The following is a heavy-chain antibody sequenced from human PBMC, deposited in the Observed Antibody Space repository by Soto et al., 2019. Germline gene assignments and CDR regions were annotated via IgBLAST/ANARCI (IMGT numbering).Heavy chain of an antibody. CDR2: FYTSGSS. D-gene: IGHD2-2*01. CDR3: ARGLPLGDIVEVPVRGVIYFNYGLDI. J-gene: IGHJ6*02. Sequence: PSETLSLTCTVSGASISSYYWSWIRQPAGKGLEWIGRFYTSGSSNYNPSLKSRVTMSVDTSKNQISLKLSSVTAADTAVYYCARGLPLGDIVEVPVRGVIYFNYGLDIWGQGTTVTVSS. V-gene: IGHV4-4*07. CDR1: GASISSYY.